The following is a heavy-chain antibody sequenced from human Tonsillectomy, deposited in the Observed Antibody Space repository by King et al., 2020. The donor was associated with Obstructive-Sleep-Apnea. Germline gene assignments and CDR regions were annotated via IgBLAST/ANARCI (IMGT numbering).Heavy chain of an antibody. J-gene: IGHJ4*02. V-gene: IGHV3-23*04. CDR2: IRGRGDST. CDR3: ATSGNSYYVFFDY. D-gene: IGHD2-2*01. CDR1: VFTFSSYA. Sequence: VQLVESGGGLVQPGGSLRLSCATSVFTFSSYAMSWVRQAPGEGLEWASNIRGRGDSTYYAESVKGRFTNSRDNSKNTLHLQMNSLRVEDTAVYYCATSGNSYYVFFDYWGQGTPVTVSS.